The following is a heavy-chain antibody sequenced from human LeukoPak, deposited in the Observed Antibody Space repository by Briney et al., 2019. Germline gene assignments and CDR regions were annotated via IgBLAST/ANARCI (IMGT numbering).Heavy chain of an antibody. CDR3: ARGGYSGTYYFDY. V-gene: IGHV3-33*01. CDR2: VWYDGSNI. CDR1: GFTFSTYG. Sequence: PGWSLRLSCAASGFTFSTYGMHWVRQAPGKGLEWVAVVWYDGSNIHYVDSVKGRFTISRDNSKSTLYLQMNSLTAEDTAGYYCARGGYSGTYYFDYWGQGTLVTVSS. D-gene: IGHD1-26*01. J-gene: IGHJ4*02.